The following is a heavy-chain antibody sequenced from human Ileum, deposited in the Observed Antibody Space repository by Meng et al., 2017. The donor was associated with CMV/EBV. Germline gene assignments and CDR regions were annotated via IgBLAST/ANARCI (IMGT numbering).Heavy chain of an antibody. CDR3: AHFMTTVTTGWFDP. D-gene: IGHD4-11*01. Sequence: FSGFSRSTSGVGVVWVRQPPGKALEWLALIYWNDDERYSPSLKSRLTLTKDTSKNQVVLTMTNVDPVDTATYYCAHFMTTVTTGWFDPWGQGVLVTVSS. V-gene: IGHV2-5*01. CDR1: GFSRSTSGVG. J-gene: IGHJ5*02. CDR2: IYWNDDE.